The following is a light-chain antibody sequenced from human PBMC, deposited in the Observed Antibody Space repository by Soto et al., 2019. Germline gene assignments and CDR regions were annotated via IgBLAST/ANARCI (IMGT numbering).Light chain of an antibody. CDR2: GAS. CDR3: QQYGSSGT. V-gene: IGKV3-20*01. Sequence: PGERATLSCRASQIVSSTYLAWFQQKPGQAPRLLIYGASTRATGIPDRFSGSGSGTDFTLTISGLEPEDFALYYCQQYGSSGTFGQGTKVDI. J-gene: IGKJ1*01. CDR1: QIVSSTY.